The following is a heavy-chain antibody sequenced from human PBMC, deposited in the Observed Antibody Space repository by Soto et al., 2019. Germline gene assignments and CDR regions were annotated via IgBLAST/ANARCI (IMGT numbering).Heavy chain of an antibody. Sequence: EVQLVQSGAEVKKPGESLRISCKGSGYSFTSYWISWVRQMPGKGLEWMGRIDPSDSYTNYSPSFQGHVTISADKSIXXAYLQWSSVKASDTAMYYCARWGYCSGGSCYGFDPWGQGTLVTVSS. CDR3: ARWGYCSGGSCYGFDP. J-gene: IGHJ5*02. CDR1: GYSFTSYW. D-gene: IGHD2-15*01. CDR2: IDPSDSYT. V-gene: IGHV5-10-1*01.